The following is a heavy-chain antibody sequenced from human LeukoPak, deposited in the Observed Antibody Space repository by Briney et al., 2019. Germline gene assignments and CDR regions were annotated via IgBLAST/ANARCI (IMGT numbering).Heavy chain of an antibody. D-gene: IGHD7-27*01. Sequence: GGSLRLSCAASGFTFSDSYMTWIRQAPGKGLEWVSYISNSGGSIYYADSVKGRFTTSRDNAKSSLYLQMNSLRAEDTAVYYCGRGHWGLDYWGQGALVTVSS. J-gene: IGHJ4*02. CDR3: GRGHWGLDY. CDR1: GFTFSDSY. CDR2: ISNSGGSI. V-gene: IGHV3-11*04.